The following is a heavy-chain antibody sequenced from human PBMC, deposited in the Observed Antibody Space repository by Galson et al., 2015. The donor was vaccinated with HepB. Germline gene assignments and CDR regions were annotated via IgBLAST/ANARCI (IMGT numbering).Heavy chain of an antibody. Sequence: PALVKPTQTLTLTCTFSGFSLSTSGMRVSWIRQPPGKALEWLARIDWDDDKFYSTSLKTRLTISKDTSKNQVVLTMTNMDPVDTGTYYCARIDYIGSSTWFDPWGQGTLVTVSS. D-gene: IGHD6-6*01. CDR3: ARIDYIGSSTWFDP. CDR2: IDWDDDK. CDR1: GFSLSTSGMR. J-gene: IGHJ5*02. V-gene: IGHV2-70*04.